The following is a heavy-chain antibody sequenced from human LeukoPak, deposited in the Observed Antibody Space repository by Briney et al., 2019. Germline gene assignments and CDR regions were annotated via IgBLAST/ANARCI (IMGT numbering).Heavy chain of an antibody. V-gene: IGHV4-38-2*02. D-gene: IGHD2-2*01. Sequence: SETLSLTCTVSGDSISSGYYWGWIRPSPGKGLEWIGSIYHTGTTNYNPSLHRRLTMSVDKSKSHFSLSLTSVTAADTAVYYCAKGIKCSSMSCDAFDHWGQGTPVTVSS. J-gene: IGHJ5*02. CDR1: GDSISSGYY. CDR3: AKGIKCSSMSCDAFDH. CDR2: IYHTGTT.